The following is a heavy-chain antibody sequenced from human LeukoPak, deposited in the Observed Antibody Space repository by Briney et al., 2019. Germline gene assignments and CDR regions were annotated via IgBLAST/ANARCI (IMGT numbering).Heavy chain of an antibody. CDR1: GFTFSSYD. Sequence: PGGYLRLSCAASGFTFSSYDMHWVRQATGKGLEWVSAIGTAGDTYYPGSVKGRFTISRENAKNSLYLQMNSLRAGDTAVYYCARGIGGSYPGDYWGQGTLVTVSS. CDR3: ARGIGGSYPGDY. D-gene: IGHD1-26*01. J-gene: IGHJ4*02. V-gene: IGHV3-13*01. CDR2: IGTAGDT.